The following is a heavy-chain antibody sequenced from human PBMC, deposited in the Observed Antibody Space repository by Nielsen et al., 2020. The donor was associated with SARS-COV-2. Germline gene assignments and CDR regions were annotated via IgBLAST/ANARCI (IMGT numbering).Heavy chain of an antibody. CDR3: AREQSFCGVDCYSYFDF. D-gene: IGHD2-21*02. CDR1: GYTFTNYA. CDR2: ISTDSGNP. V-gene: IGHV7-4-1*02. Sequence: VKVSCKASGYTFTNYAMNWVRQAPGQGLEWMGWISTDSGNPTYAQSFTGRFVFSLDTSVTTTYLQISNLKAEDTAVYYCAREQSFCGVDCYSYFDFWGQGALVTVSS. J-gene: IGHJ4*02.